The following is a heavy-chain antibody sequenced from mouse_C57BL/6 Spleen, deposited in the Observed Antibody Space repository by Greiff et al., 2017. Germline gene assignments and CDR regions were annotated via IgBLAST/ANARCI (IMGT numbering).Heavy chain of an antibody. V-gene: IGHV1-15*01. CDR3: TGWAPLRDWYFDV. CDR1: GYTFTDYE. D-gene: IGHD1-1*01. CDR2: IDPETGGT. J-gene: IGHJ1*03. Sequence: QVQLQQSGAELVRPGASVTLSCKASGYTFTDYEMHWVKQTPVHGLEWIGAIDPETGGTAYNQKFKGKAILTADKSSSTAYMELRSLTSEDSAVYYCTGWAPLRDWYFDVWGTGTTVTVSS.